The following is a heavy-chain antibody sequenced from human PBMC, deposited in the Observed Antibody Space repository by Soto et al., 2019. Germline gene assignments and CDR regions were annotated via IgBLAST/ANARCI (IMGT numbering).Heavy chain of an antibody. Sequence: EVQLVESGGGLVQPGGSLRLSCEASGFTFRNYDMHWVRQGTGKGLEWVSGISAAGDPDYADSVEGRFTISRENAQNSFFLQMNSLRVCDTAADYCAITDKDFYGLDVWGQGTTVIV. CDR1: GFTFRNYD. J-gene: IGHJ6*02. V-gene: IGHV3-13*05. CDR2: ISAAGDP. CDR3: AITDKDFYGLDV. D-gene: IGHD1-20*01.